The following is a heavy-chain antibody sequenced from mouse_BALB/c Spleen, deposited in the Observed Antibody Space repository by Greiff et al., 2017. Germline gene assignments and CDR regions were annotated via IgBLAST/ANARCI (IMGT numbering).Heavy chain of an antibody. Sequence: EVKLVESGPSLVKPSQTLSLTCSVTGDSITSGYWNWVRKFPGNKLEYMGYISYSGSTYYNPSLKSRISITRDTSKNQYYLQLNSVTTEDTATYYCARGDGYYDAMDYWGQGTSVTVSS. CDR3: ARGDGYYDAMDY. J-gene: IGHJ4*01. V-gene: IGHV3-8*02. CDR2: ISYSGST. CDR1: GDSITSGY. D-gene: IGHD2-3*01.